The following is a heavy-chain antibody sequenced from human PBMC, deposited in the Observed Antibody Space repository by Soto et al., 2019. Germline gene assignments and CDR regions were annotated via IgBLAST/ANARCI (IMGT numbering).Heavy chain of an antibody. D-gene: IGHD2-21*02. V-gene: IGHV4-31*03. CDR1: GDSIGGVGY. Sequence: SETLSLTCTVSGDSIGGVGYWSWIRQFPGRGLEWIGCISSSGSTYYNPAINNRISLSLDTSQNQFSLKLLPVTAAETTIYYCARSGVTGIVIPSHWFDPWGQGTLVTVSS. CDR3: ARSGVTGIVIPSHWFDP. CDR2: ISSSGST. J-gene: IGHJ5*02.